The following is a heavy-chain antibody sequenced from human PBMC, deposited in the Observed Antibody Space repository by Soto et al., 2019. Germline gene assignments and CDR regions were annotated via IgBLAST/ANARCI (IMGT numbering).Heavy chain of an antibody. Sequence: EVQLVESGGGLVQPGGSLRLSCVASGFIFSNYGLTWVRQAPGKGLEWVSHIGTSATATLYADSVRGRFTISRDNAKNSVYLQMNGLSDEDTAVYYCTRDPDGDLDFDYWGQGTLVTVSS. J-gene: IGHJ4*02. CDR3: TRDPDGDLDFDY. CDR1: GFIFSNYG. V-gene: IGHV3-48*02. CDR2: IGTSATAT. D-gene: IGHD4-17*01.